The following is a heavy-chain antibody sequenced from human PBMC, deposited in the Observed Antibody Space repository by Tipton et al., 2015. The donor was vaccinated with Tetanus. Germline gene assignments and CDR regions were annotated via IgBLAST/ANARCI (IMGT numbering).Heavy chain of an antibody. D-gene: IGHD3-10*01. J-gene: IGHJ4*02. CDR1: GYTFTRYG. CDR2: ISGYNGNT. CDR3: ARDYFGSGSNYYFDY. V-gene: IGHV1-18*01. Sequence: QLVQSGPEVKKPGASVKVSCKASGYTFTRYGLTWVRQAPGQGPEWMGWISGYNGNTNYAPKFQGRVTMTTDTTTNTAYMELRRLRSDDTAVYYCARDYFGSGSNYYFDYWGQGSQVSVSS.